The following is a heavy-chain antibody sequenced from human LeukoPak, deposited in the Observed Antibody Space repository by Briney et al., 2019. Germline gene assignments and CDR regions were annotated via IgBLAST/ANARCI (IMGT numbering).Heavy chain of an antibody. CDR1: GRSISSSSYY. CDR2: IYYSGST. J-gene: IGHJ5*02. Sequence: SETLSLTCTVSGRSISSSSYYWSWIRQPRGKGLEWIGFIYYSGSTNYNPSLKSRVTISVDTSKNQFSLKLSSVTAADTAVYYCARNTRGNWFDPWGQGTLVTVSS. D-gene: IGHD1-26*01. CDR3: ARNTRGNWFDP. V-gene: IGHV4-61*01.